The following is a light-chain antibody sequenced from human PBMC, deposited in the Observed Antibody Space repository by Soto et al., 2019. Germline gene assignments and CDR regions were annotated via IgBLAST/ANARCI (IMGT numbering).Light chain of an antibody. Sequence: EIVMTQSPATLSVPPGERATLSCRASQSVSSNLAWYQQKPGQAPRLLIYGASTRATGIPARFSGSGSGTEFTLTISSLQSEDFAVYYCQQYNNWLPTFGGGTKVEIK. CDR2: GAS. J-gene: IGKJ4*01. V-gene: IGKV3-15*01. CDR1: QSVSSN. CDR3: QQYNNWLPT.